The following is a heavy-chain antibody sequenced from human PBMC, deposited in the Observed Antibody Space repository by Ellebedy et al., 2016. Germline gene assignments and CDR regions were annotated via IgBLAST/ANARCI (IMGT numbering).Heavy chain of an antibody. CDR3: AKCRHSTGCLIDS. Sequence: GESLKISCAASGFTFSGFAMSWVRQAPGKGLEWVSTISSAGSPNYADSVRGRFPLSRDSSKDTLYLDMDSLRPDDTAIYYCAKCRHSTGCLIDSWGQGTLVTVSS. J-gene: IGHJ4*02. V-gene: IGHV3-23*01. CDR1: GFTFSGFA. D-gene: IGHD6-19*01. CDR2: ISSAGSP.